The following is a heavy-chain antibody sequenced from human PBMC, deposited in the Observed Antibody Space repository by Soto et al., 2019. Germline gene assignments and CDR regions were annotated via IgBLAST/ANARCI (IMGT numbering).Heavy chain of an antibody. CDR1: GFTVSSNY. CDR3: ARSHYGSGSYYLSY. Sequence: EVQLVETGGGLIQPGGSLRLSCAASGFTVSSNYMSWVRHAPGMGLEWVSVIYSGGSTYYADSVKGPCTISRDNSKNTLYLQMNSLRAEDTAVYYGARSHYGSGSYYLSYWGQGTLVTLSS. D-gene: IGHD3-10*01. V-gene: IGHV3-53*02. J-gene: IGHJ4*02. CDR2: IYSGGST.